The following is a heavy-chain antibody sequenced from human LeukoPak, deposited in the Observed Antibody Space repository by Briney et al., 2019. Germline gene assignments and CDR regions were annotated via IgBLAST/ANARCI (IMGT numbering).Heavy chain of an antibody. V-gene: IGHV1-2*02. CDR1: GYSFTAYY. CDR3: ARAPFYSSGWYGVGGYFDY. J-gene: IGHJ4*02. D-gene: IGHD6-19*01. CDR2: VITHSGAT. Sequence: ASVKVSCKASGYSFTAYYIHWVRQAPGQGLEWMGWVITHSGATNLAQKFQGRVTITTDESTSTAYMELSSLRSEDTAVYYCARAPFYSSGWYGVGGYFDYWGQGTLVTVSS.